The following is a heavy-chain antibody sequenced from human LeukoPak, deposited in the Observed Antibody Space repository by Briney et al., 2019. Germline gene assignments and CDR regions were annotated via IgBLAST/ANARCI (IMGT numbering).Heavy chain of an antibody. CDR2: IYYNGNT. CDR3: ATLQVLIIGTRCSVEYDS. CDR1: GDSTSTSSYY. J-gene: IGHJ4*02. V-gene: IGHV4-39*01. Sequence: SETLSLTCTVSGDSTSTSSYYWGWIRQPPGKGLEWIGTIYYNGNTFYNLSLKSRVTISGDMSKNRFSLKLNSVTAADTAAYYCATLQVLIIGTRCSVEYDSWGQGTLVTVSS. D-gene: IGHD3-22*01.